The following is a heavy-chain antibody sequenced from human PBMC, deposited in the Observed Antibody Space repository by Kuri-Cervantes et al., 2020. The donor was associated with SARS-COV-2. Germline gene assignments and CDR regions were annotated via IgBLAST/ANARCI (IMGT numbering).Heavy chain of an antibody. CDR3: TRGDLVTAYPGDYFDS. Sequence: GESLKISCAGSGFSFSNYVMHWVRQAPGKGLEWVALISYDGSNKYYADSVKGRFTISGDNSKNTLYLQMNSLETGDTAVYYCTRGDLVTAYPGDYFDSWGQGALVTVSS. D-gene: IGHD3-9*01. CDR2: ISYDGSNK. CDR1: GFSFSNYV. J-gene: IGHJ4*02. V-gene: IGHV3-30-3*01.